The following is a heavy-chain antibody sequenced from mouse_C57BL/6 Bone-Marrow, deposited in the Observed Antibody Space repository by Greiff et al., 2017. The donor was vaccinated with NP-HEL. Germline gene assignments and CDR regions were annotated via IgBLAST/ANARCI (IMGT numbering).Heavy chain of an antibody. V-gene: IGHV15-2*01. Sequence: VQLQQSGSELRSPGSSVKLSCKDFDSEVFPIAYMSWVRQKPGHGFEWIGGILPSIGRTIYGEKFEDKATLDADTLSNTAYLELNSLTSEDSAIYYCARRDSNYSWFAYWGQGTLVTVSA. J-gene: IGHJ3*01. CDR3: ARRDSNYSWFAY. CDR1: DSEVFPIAY. CDR2: ILPSIGRT. D-gene: IGHD2-5*01.